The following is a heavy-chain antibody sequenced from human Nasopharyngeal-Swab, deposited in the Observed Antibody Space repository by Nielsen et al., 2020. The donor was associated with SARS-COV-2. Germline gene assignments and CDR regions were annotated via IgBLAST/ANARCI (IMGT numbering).Heavy chain of an antibody. D-gene: IGHD3-9*01. CDR2: IYQSGST. J-gene: IGHJ6*03. CDR3: ARAHYYDILTGYFLPGMGVMDV. V-gene: IGHV4-30-2*01. Sequence: WIRQPPGKGLEWTGYIYQSGSTDYNPSLKSRVTISIDRSKNQFSLKLISVTAADTAVYYCARAHYYDILTGYFLPGMGVMDVWGKGTTVTVSS.